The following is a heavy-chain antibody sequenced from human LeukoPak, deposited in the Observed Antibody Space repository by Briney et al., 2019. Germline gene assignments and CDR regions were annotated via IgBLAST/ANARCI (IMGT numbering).Heavy chain of an antibody. CDR1: GYTFTGYY. Sequence: GASVKVSCKASGYTFTGYYMHWVRQAPGQGLEWMGWINPNSGGTNYAQKFQGWVTMTRDTSISTAYMELSRLRSDDTAVYYCARGGEDYYDSSGYYLPFDYWGQGTLVTVSS. D-gene: IGHD3-22*01. CDR3: ARGGEDYYDSSGYYLPFDY. J-gene: IGHJ4*02. V-gene: IGHV1-2*04. CDR2: INPNSGGT.